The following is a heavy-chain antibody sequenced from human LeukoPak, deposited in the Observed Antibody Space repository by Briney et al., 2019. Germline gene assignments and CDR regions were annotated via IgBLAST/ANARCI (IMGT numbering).Heavy chain of an antibody. CDR2: INPNSGGT. CDR3: MREVGSINWYAY. V-gene: IGHV1-2*02. D-gene: IGHD6-13*01. CDR1: GYTFSDYY. J-gene: IGHJ5*01. Sequence: GASVTVSCKASGYTFSDYYMHWVRQAPGQGLEWIGWINPNSGGTKYAQKFQGRVTMTRDTSISTAYIEVSRLRSDDTAVYYCMREVGSINWYAYWGQGTLVTVSS.